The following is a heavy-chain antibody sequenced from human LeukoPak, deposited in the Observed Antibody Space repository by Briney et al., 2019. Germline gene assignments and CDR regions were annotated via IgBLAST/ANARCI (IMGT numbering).Heavy chain of an antibody. J-gene: IGHJ4*02. CDR3: ARGRGIAARPGGYVLGY. D-gene: IGHD6-6*01. CDR2: IIPILGIA. CDR1: GGTFSSYA. V-gene: IGHV1-69*04. Sequence: ASVKVSCKASGGTFSSYAISWVRQAPGQGLEWMGRIIPILGIANYAQKFQGRVTITADKSTSTAYMELSSLRSEDTAVYYCARGRGIAARPGGYVLGYWGQGTLVTVSS.